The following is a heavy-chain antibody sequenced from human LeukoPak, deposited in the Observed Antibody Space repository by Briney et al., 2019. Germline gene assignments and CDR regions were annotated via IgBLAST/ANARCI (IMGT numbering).Heavy chain of an antibody. CDR1: GFTFDDYA. Sequence: PGGSLRLSCAASGFTFDDYAMHWVRQAPGKGLEWVSGISWNSGTIGYADSVKGRFTISRDNGKKSLFLQMNSPRAEDTALYYCSKDTRDILTGYYNTAFDYWGQGTLVTVSS. D-gene: IGHD3-9*01. CDR3: SKDTRDILTGYYNTAFDY. J-gene: IGHJ4*02. V-gene: IGHV3-9*01. CDR2: ISWNSGTI.